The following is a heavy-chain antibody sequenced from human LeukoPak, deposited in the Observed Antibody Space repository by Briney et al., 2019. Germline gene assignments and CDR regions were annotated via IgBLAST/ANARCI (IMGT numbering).Heavy chain of an antibody. Sequence: GGSLRLSCAASGFTVSSNYMSWVRQAPGKGLEWVSVIYSGGSTYYADSVKGRFTISRDNSKNTLYLQMNSLRAEDTAVYYCAIRRLVLVNFDYWGQGTLVTVSS. CDR1: GFTVSSNY. D-gene: IGHD2-8*02. CDR2: IYSGGST. J-gene: IGHJ4*02. V-gene: IGHV3-66*04. CDR3: AIRRLVLVNFDY.